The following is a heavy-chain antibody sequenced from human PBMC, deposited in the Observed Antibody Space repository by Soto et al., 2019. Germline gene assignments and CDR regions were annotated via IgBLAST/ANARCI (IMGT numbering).Heavy chain of an antibody. D-gene: IGHD2-21*02. J-gene: IGHJ5*02. V-gene: IGHV3-23*01. CDR2: ISGSGGSI. CDR3: ARRGVVLTAIADP. Sequence: EVQLLESGGGLVQPGGSLRLSCAASGFTFSSYAMSWVRQAPGKGLEWVSAISGSGGSIYYADSVKGRFTISRDNSENTLYLHMNSLRAEDTAIYYCARRGVVLTAIADPWGQGTLVTVSS. CDR1: GFTFSSYA.